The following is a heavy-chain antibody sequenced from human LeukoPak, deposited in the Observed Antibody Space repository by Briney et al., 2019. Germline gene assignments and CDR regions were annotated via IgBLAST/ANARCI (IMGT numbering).Heavy chain of an antibody. Sequence: PGGSLRLSCAASGFTFSSYAMSWVRQAPGRGLEWVSAISGSGGSTYYADSVKGRFTISRDNSKNTLYLQMNSLRAEDTAVYYCAKDDFWSGRTQGLGVDYWGQGTLVTVSS. J-gene: IGHJ4*02. D-gene: IGHD3-3*01. CDR1: GFTFSSYA. CDR2: ISGSGGST. CDR3: AKDDFWSGRTQGLGVDY. V-gene: IGHV3-23*01.